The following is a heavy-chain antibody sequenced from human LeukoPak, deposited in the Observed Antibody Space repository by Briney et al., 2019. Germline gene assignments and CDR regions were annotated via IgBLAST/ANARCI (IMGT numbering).Heavy chain of an antibody. CDR3: ARGHSGRGGIDP. D-gene: IGHD3-10*02. Sequence: EPSETLSLTCTVSGGSISSYYGNWIRQPPGKGLEWIGYIYYSGSTNYNPSLKSRVTISVDTSKNQFSLKLSSVTAADTAVYYCARGHSGRGGIDPWGQGTLVTVSS. CDR1: GGSISSYY. J-gene: IGHJ5*02. CDR2: IYYSGST. V-gene: IGHV4-59*01.